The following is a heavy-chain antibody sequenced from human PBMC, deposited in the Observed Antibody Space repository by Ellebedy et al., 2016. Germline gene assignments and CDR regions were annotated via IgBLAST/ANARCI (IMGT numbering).Heavy chain of an antibody. V-gene: IGHV3-23*01. J-gene: IGHJ4*02. D-gene: IGHD6-13*01. Sequence: GGSLRLSCAASGFTLNNYAVTWIRQAAGEGLEWVAAITGDTATTYYADSVKGRFTISRDNSRNTLYLQMNSLRVEDTALYYCVKGASSGSWVTMENWGQGALVTVSS. CDR2: ITGDTATT. CDR1: GFTLNNYA. CDR3: VKGASSGSWVTMEN.